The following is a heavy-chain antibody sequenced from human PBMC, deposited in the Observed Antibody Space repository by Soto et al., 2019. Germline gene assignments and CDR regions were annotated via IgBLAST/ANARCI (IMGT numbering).Heavy chain of an antibody. Sequence: QVQLQESGPGLVKPSGTLSLTCAVSGGSISSSNWWSWVRQPPGKGLEWIGEIYHSGSTNYNPSLKRRVTISVDKSKNQFSLTLSSVTAADTAVYYCARGLNCGGDCYTVGRWGQGTLVTVSS. CDR1: GGSISSSNW. D-gene: IGHD2-21*02. V-gene: IGHV4-4*02. CDR2: IYHSGST. J-gene: IGHJ4*02. CDR3: ARGLNCGGDCYTVGR.